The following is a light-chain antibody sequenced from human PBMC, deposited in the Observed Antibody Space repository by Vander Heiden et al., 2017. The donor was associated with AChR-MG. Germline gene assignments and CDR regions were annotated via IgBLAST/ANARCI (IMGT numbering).Light chain of an antibody. Sequence: SSELTQDPAVSVALGQTVRITCQGESLRRYNANGYQQKPGQAPVLVMDDKDHRPAGIPDRFSGSSSGNTASLTITGARAEDEAEYYCKSRDSSGSQPYVIFGGGTKLTVL. CDR1: SLRRYN. CDR2: DKD. CDR3: KSRDSSGSQPYVI. J-gene: IGLJ2*01. V-gene: IGLV3-19*01.